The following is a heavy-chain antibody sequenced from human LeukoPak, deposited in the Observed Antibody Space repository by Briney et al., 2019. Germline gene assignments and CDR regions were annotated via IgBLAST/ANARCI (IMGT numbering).Heavy chain of an antibody. D-gene: IGHD4-11*01. CDR1: GFTFSSHA. CDR2: ISGSGGDT. Sequence: GGSLRLSCAASGFTFSSHAMGWVRQAPGKGLEWVSVISGSGGDTCYADSVKGRFTISRDNSKNTLYVQRNSLGAEDTAVYYCAKGPNDSSNYLFEYWGQGTLVTVSS. V-gene: IGHV3-23*01. J-gene: IGHJ4*02. CDR3: AKGPNDSSNYLFEY.